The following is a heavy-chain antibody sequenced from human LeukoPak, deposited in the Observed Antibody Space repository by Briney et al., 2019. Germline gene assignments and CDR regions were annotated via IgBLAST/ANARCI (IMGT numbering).Heavy chain of an antibody. CDR1: GFTFRSYA. J-gene: IGHJ4*02. CDR3: AKGGYSFAQHVDY. Sequence: GGSLRLSCAARGFTFRSYAMNWVRQAPGKGLEWVSGISSSGGSTYYADSVKGRFTISRDNSKNTLFLQMSSLRAEDTAVYYCAKGGYSFAQHVDYWGQGTLVVVSS. CDR2: ISSSGGST. V-gene: IGHV3-23*01. D-gene: IGHD5-18*01.